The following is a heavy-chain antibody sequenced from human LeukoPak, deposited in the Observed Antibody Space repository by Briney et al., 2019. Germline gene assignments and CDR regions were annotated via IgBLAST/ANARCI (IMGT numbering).Heavy chain of an antibody. CDR1: GYTFTGCY. CDR2: INPNSGGT. Sequence: GASVKVSCKASGYTFTGCYMHWVRQAPGQGLEWMGWINPNSGGTNYAQKFQGRVTMTRDTSISTAYMELSRLRSDDTAVYYCARKVGSSGWYVHDAFDIWGQGTMVTVSS. J-gene: IGHJ3*02. V-gene: IGHV1-2*02. D-gene: IGHD6-19*01. CDR3: ARKVGSSGWYVHDAFDI.